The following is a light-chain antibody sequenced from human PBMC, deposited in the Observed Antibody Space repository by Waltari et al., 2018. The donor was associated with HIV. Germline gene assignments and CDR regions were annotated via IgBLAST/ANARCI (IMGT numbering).Light chain of an antibody. J-gene: IGLJ2*01. CDR2: YDS. CDR3: QVWDSSSDHVV. CDR1: NIGSKS. Sequence: SYVLTQPPSVSVAPGETARITCGGNNIGSKSVHWDQQKPGQAPVLVIYYDSARPSGVTERFSGSNSGNTATLTISRVEDGDEADYYCQVWDSSSDHVVFGGGTKLTVL. V-gene: IGLV3-21*04.